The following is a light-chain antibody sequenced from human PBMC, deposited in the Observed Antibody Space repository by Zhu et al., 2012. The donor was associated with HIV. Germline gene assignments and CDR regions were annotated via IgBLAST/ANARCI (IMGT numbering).Light chain of an antibody. J-gene: IGKJ2*01. CDR3: QQYGSSPPTT. V-gene: IGKV3-20*01. CDR2: AAS. CDR1: QSVWNNY. Sequence: EIVLMQSPGTLSLSPGERATLSCRASQSVWNNYLAWYQQRSGQPPRLLIYAASSRVTGIPERFSASGSGTDFTLTISRLEPEDFAVYYCQQYGSSPPTTFGQGTKLEIK.